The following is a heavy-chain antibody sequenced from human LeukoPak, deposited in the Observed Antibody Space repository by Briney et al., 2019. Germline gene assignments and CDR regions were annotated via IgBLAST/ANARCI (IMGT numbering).Heavy chain of an antibody. V-gene: IGHV3-30*01. CDR1: GFTFSSYA. CDR2: ISFDGSNK. CDR3: AGGSSTTTPPDY. J-gene: IGHJ4*02. Sequence: GRSLRLSCAASGFTFSSYAMHWVRQAPGQGLEWVAVISFDGSNKYYADSVKGRFTISRDNSKNTLYLQMNSLRAEDTAVYYCAGGSSTTTPPDYWGQGTLVTVSS. D-gene: IGHD2-2*01.